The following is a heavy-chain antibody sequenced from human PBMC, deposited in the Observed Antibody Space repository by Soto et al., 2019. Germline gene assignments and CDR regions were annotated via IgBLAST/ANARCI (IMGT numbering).Heavy chain of an antibody. J-gene: IGHJ3*02. V-gene: IGHV3-11*01. D-gene: IGHD6-19*01. CDR3: ARVLPQWTKDHDAFDI. CDR2: ISSSGSTI. CDR1: GFTFSYYY. Sequence: GGSLRLSCAASGFTFSYYYMIWIRQAPGKGLEWVSYISSSGSTIYYADSVKGRFTISRDNAKNSLYLQMNSLRAEDTAVYYCARVLPQWTKDHDAFDIWGQGTMVTVSS.